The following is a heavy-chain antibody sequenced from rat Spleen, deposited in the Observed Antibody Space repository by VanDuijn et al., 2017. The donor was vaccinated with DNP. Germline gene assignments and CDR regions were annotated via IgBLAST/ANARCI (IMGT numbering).Heavy chain of an antibody. V-gene: IGHV5-7*01. Sequence: EVQLVESGGGLVQPGRSLKLSCAASGFTFSDYNMAWVRQAPKKGLDWVATISYDGCTTYYRDYVKGRFTISRDNAKNTLFLQRDSLKSEDTATYYCARDSTNYGTQYFDYWGQGVMVTVAS. CDR1: GFTFSDYN. CDR3: ARDSTNYGTQYFDY. J-gene: IGHJ2*01. CDR2: ISYDGCTT. D-gene: IGHD1-11*01.